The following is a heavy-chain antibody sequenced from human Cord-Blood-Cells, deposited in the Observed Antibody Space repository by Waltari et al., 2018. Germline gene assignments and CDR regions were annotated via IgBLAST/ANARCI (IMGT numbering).Heavy chain of an antibody. D-gene: IGHD6-6*01. CDR3: ATDQIAARPGYYYYYYMDV. V-gene: IGHV1-24*01. CDR1: GYTLPDLS. J-gene: IGHJ6*03. CDR2: FDPEDGET. Sequence: QVQLVQTGAAVKKPGASVQVSCKVSGYTLPDLSMHWVRQAPGKGLEWMGGFDPEDGETIYAQKFQGRVTMTEDTSTDTAYMELSSLRSEDTAVYYCATDQIAARPGYYYYYYMDVWGKGTTVTVSS.